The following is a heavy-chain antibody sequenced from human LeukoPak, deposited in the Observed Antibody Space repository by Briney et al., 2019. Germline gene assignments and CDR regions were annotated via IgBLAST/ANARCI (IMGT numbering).Heavy chain of an antibody. J-gene: IGHJ4*02. CDR2: TRNKANSYTT. Sequence: GGSLRLSCAASGFTFSDHYMDWVRQAPGKGLEWVGRTRNKANSYTTEYAASVKGRFTISRDDSKNSLYLQMNSLKTEDTAVYYCAGGLGMPYYFDYWGLGTLVTVSS. D-gene: IGHD7-27*01. CDR3: AGGLGMPYYFDY. CDR1: GFTFSDHY. V-gene: IGHV3-72*01.